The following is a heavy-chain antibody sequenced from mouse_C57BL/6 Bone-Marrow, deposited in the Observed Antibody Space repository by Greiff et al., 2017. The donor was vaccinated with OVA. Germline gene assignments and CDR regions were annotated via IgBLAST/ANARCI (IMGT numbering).Heavy chain of an antibody. D-gene: IGHD2-3*01. CDR2: ISTYYGDA. Sequence: VQLQQSGPELVRPGVSVKISCKGSGYTFTDYAMHWVKQSHAKSLEWIGVISTYYGDASYNQKFKDKATMTVDKSYSTAYMDLARLQSETSPVYYCARAFYDGYPYYFDDWGQGTTLTVSS. CDR1: GYTFTDYA. V-gene: IGHV1-67*01. CDR3: ARAFYDGYPYYFDD. J-gene: IGHJ2*01.